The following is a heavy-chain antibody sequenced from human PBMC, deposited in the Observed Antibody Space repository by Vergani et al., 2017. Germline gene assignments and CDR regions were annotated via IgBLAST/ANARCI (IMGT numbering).Heavy chain of an antibody. CDR2: INHSGST. V-gene: IGHV4-34*01. D-gene: IGHD3-10*02. J-gene: IGHJ3*02. Sequence: QVQLQQWGAGLLKPSETLSLTCAVYGGSFSGYYWSWIRQPPGKGLEWIGEINHSGSTNYNPSLKSRVTISVDTSKNQFSLKLSSVTAADTAVYYCARDDTMSDPNDAFDIWGQGTMVTVSS. CDR1: GGSFSGYY. CDR3: ARDDTMSDPNDAFDI.